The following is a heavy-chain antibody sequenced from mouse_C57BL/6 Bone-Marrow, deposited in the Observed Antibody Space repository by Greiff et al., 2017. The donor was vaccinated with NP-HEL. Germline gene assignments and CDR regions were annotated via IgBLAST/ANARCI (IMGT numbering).Heavy chain of an antibody. CDR2: ISNGGGST. V-gene: IGHV5-12*01. D-gene: IGHD4-1*01. CDR1: GFTFSDYY. Sequence: DVKLVESGGGLVQPGGSLKLSCAASGFTFSDYYMYWVRQTPEKRLEWVAYISNGGGSTYYPDTVKGRFTISRDNAKNTLYLQMSRLKSEDTAMYYCARHAELGRFDYWGQGTTLTVSS. CDR3: ARHAELGRFDY. J-gene: IGHJ2*01.